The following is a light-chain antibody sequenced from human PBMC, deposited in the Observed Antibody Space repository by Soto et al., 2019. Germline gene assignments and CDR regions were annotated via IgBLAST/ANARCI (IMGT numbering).Light chain of an antibody. V-gene: IGLV7-43*01. Sequence: QTVVTQEPSLTVSPGGTVTLTCASSTGAVTSGYFPNWIQQKPGQAPRAVIYSTTNKQSWTPARFSGSLLGGKAALTLSGVQPEDEADYYCLLLHRGVWVFGGGTKVTVL. J-gene: IGLJ3*02. CDR1: TGAVTSGYF. CDR3: LLLHRGVWV. CDR2: STT.